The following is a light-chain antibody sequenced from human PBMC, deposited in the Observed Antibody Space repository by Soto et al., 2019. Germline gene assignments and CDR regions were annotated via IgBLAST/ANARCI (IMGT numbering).Light chain of an antibody. CDR3: LQDYSYPRT. Sequence: AIQMTQSPFSLSASVGDRVTITCRASQGIRDDLSWYQQKAGKAPKLLIFTASKLNSGVPSRFSGSFSGTNYSLTISYLQPEDCATYDCLQDYSYPRTCCQGTYVEI. V-gene: IGKV1-6*01. J-gene: IGKJ1*01. CDR1: QGIRDD. CDR2: TAS.